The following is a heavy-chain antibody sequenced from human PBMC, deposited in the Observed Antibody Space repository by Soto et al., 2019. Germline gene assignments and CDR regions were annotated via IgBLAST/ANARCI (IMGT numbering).Heavy chain of an antibody. J-gene: IGHJ4*02. CDR3: SPALNY. CDR2: INQDGSEK. D-gene: IGHD2-2*01. CDR1: GFTFSSQW. V-gene: IGHV3-7*01. Sequence: PGGSLRLSCAASGFTFSSQWMDWVRQAPGKGLEWVANINQDGSEKHYVDSVKGRFTISRDNAKNSLYLQMNSLTAEDSALYYCSPALNYWGQGTLVTLSS.